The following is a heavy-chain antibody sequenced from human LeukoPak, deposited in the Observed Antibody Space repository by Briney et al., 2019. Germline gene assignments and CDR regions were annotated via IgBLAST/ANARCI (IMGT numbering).Heavy chain of an antibody. CDR1: GGTFSFYT. J-gene: IGHJ1*01. V-gene: IGHV1-69*05. Sequence: SVKVSCKASGGTFSFYTLNWVRQAPGQGLEWMGGIIPKFGSTNYAQKFHDRLSITTDESTTTAYMELSSLRSEDTALYFCARDNLAPSGVKYFHLWGPGTLVTVSS. CDR2: IIPKFGST. CDR3: ARDNLAPSGVKYFHL. D-gene: IGHD3-16*01.